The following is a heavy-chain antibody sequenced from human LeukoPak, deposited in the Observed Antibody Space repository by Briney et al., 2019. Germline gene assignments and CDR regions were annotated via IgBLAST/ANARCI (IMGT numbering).Heavy chain of an antibody. CDR1: GGSISSYY. CDR2: IYYSGST. CDR3: AREDGRSPYFDY. V-gene: IGHV4-59*01. Sequence: SETLSLTCTVSGGSISSYYWSWIRQPPGKGLEWIGHIYYSGSTNYNPSLKSRVTISVDTSKNQFSLKLSSVTAADTAVYYCAREDGRSPYFDYWGQGTLVTVSS. D-gene: IGHD4-17*01. J-gene: IGHJ4*02.